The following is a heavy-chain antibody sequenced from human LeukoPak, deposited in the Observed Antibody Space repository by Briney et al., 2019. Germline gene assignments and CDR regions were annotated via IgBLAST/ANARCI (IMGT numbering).Heavy chain of an antibody. V-gene: IGHV4-39*07. J-gene: IGHJ6*02. CDR3: ARDHYDILTNYYRPGKLDV. CDR1: GDSISSSNYF. D-gene: IGHD3-9*01. Sequence: SETLSLTCTVSGDSISSSNYFWGWIRQPPGKGLEWIGSIYYSGTTSHNPSLKSRVTISIDTSKNQFSLRLSSVTAADTAVYYCARDHYDILTNYYRPGKLDVWGQGTTVTVSS. CDR2: IYYSGTT.